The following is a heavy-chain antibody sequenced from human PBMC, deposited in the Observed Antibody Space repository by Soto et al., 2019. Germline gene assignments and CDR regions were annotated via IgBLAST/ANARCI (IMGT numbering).Heavy chain of an antibody. V-gene: IGHV4-31*03. CDR2: FYSSGSI. J-gene: IGHJ5*02. Sequence: LSLTCSVSGYSITAGGYYWSWIRQHPGKGLEWIGSFYSSGSIIYNPSLKSRVSISGDTSRNQFSMTLTSVTAADTALYYCARMYSSGSGWFHPWGQGTLVTVSS. CDR3: ARMYSSGSGWFHP. CDR1: GYSITAGGYY. D-gene: IGHD3-22*01.